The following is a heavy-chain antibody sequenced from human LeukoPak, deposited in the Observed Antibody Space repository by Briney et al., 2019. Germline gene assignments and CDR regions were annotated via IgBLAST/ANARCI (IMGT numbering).Heavy chain of an antibody. CDR3: ARDLGLPES. Sequence: PGGCLRLSCAAAGFTLTSYSMNWVRQAPGKGLEWISYISRSSSTIYHADSVKGRFTISRDNAKNTLYLQMNTLKAGARDVYYCARDLGLPESWGQGALVTVSS. J-gene: IGHJ5*02. CDR2: ISRSSSTI. CDR1: GFTLTSYS. V-gene: IGHV3-48*01.